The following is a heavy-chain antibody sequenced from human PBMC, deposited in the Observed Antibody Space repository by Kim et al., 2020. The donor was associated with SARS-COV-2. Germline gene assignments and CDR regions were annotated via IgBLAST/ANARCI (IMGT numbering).Heavy chain of an antibody. D-gene: IGHD3-9*01. V-gene: IGHV1-69*13. CDR2: IIPIFGTA. CDR1: GGTFSSYA. CDR3: AIIPYYDILTGYYRGGQFDP. Sequence: SVKVSCKASGGTFSSYAISWVRQAPGQGLEWMGGIIPIFGTANYAQKFQGRVTITADESTSTAYMELSSLRSEDTAVYYCAIIPYYDILTGYYRGGQFDPWGQGTLVTVSS. J-gene: IGHJ5*02.